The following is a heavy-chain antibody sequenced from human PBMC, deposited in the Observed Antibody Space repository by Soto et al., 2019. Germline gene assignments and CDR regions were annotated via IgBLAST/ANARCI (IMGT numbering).Heavy chain of an antibody. J-gene: IGHJ3*02. CDR1: GYTFTSYD. CDR3: ARDQHTYYYDSSGRSDAFDI. V-gene: IGHV1-8*01. Sequence: ASVKVSCKASGYTFTSYDINWVRQATGQGLERMGWMNPNSGNTGYAQKFQGRVTMTRNTSISTAYMEMSSLRSEDTAVYYCARDQHTYYYDSSGRSDAFDIWGQGTMVTVSS. CDR2: MNPNSGNT. D-gene: IGHD3-22*01.